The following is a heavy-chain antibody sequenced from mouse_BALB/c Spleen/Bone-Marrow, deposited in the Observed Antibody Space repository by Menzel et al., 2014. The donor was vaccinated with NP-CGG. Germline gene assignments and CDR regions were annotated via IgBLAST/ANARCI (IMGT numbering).Heavy chain of an antibody. V-gene: IGHV4-1*02. Sequence: EVQRVESGGGLVQPGGSLKLSCAASGFDSXRYWMSWVRQAPGKGLEWIGEINPESSTINYTPSLKDKFIISRDNAKNTLYLQRSKVRSEDTALYYCARLNYYGNLFVWGAGTTVTVSS. CDR2: INPESSTI. J-gene: IGHJ1*01. CDR3: ARLNYYGNLFV. CDR1: GFDSXRYW. D-gene: IGHD1-1*01.